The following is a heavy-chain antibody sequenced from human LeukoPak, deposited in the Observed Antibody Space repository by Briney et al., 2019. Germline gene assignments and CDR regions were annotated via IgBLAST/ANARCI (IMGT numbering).Heavy chain of an antibody. CDR3: ARELSPVVKYSFDS. CDR1: GFTFSSYG. Sequence: GGSLRLSCAAFGFTFSSYGMHWVRQAPGKGLEWVALIWYDGSDKYYADSVKGRFTISRDNSKNTVYLQMNSLRAEDTAVYSCARELSPVVKYSFDSWGQGTQVTVSS. V-gene: IGHV3-33*01. D-gene: IGHD2-15*01. CDR2: IWYDGSDK. J-gene: IGHJ4*02.